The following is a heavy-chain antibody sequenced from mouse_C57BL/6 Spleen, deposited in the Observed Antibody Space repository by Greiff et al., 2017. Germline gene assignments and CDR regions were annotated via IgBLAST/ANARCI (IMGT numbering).Heavy chain of an antibody. CDR3: ARGAGYGQGGFDY. Sequence: QVQLQQPGAELVKPGASVKLSCKASGYTFTSYWMQWVKQRPGQGLEWIGEIDPSDSYTNYNQKFKGKATLTVDTSSSTAYMQLSSLTSEDSAVYYCARGAGYGQGGFDYWGQGTTRTVSS. D-gene: IGHD2-2*01. J-gene: IGHJ2*01. CDR2: IDPSDSYT. CDR1: GYTFTSYW. V-gene: IGHV1-50*01.